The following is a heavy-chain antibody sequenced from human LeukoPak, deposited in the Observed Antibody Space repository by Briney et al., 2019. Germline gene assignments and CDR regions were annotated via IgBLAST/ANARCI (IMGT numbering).Heavy chain of an antibody. Sequence: GASVKVSCKASGGTFSSYAISWVRQAPGQGLEWMGGIIPIFGTANYAQKFQGRVTITADESTSTAYMELSRLRSDDTAVYYCARAYSSGDYFDYWGQGTLVTVSS. D-gene: IGHD6-19*01. J-gene: IGHJ4*02. V-gene: IGHV1-69*13. CDR3: ARAYSSGDYFDY. CDR2: IIPIFGTA. CDR1: GGTFSSYA.